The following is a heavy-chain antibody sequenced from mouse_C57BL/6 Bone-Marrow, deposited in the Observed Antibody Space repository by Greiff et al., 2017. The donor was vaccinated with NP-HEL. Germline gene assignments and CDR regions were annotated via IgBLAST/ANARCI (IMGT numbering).Heavy chain of an antibody. Sequence: VKLVESGAELVKPGASVKISCKASGYAFSSYWMNWVKQRPGKGLEWIGQIYPGDGDTNYNGKFKGKATLTADKSYSTAYMQRSSLTSEDSAVYFCARSGYGSSLDYFDYWGQGTTLTVSS. J-gene: IGHJ2*01. D-gene: IGHD1-1*01. CDR3: ARSGYGSSLDYFDY. V-gene: IGHV1-80*01. CDR2: IYPGDGDT. CDR1: GYAFSSYW.